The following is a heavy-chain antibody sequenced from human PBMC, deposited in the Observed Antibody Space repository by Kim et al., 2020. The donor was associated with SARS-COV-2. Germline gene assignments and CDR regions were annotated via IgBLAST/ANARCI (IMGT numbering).Heavy chain of an antibody. CDR2: ISSSSSYT. V-gene: IGHV3-11*05. CDR1: GFTFSDYY. J-gene: IGHJ4*02. Sequence: GGSLRLSCAASGFTFSDYYMSWIRQAPGKGLEWVSYISSSSSYTNYADSVKGRFTISRDNAKNSLYLQMNSLRAEDTAVYYCARERAVAGFRDYWGQGTLVTVSS. D-gene: IGHD6-19*01. CDR3: ARERAVAGFRDY.